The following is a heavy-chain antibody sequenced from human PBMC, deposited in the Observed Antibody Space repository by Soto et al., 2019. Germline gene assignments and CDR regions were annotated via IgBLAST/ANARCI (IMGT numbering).Heavy chain of an antibody. CDR1: GFTFSGSA. Sequence: GGSLRLSCAASGFTFSGSAMHWVRQASGKGLEWVGRIRSKANSYATAYAASVKGRFTISRDDSKNTAYLQMNSLKTEDTAVYYCTPTYDSSGYYYGAFDIWGQGTMVTVSS. J-gene: IGHJ3*02. V-gene: IGHV3-73*01. CDR3: TPTYDSSGYYYGAFDI. D-gene: IGHD3-22*01. CDR2: IRSKANSYAT.